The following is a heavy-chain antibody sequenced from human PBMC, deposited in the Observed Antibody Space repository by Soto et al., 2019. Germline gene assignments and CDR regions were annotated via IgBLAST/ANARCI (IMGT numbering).Heavy chain of an antibody. D-gene: IGHD5-12*01. CDR3: ARGYSGYENFDN. J-gene: IGHJ4*02. Sequence: ASVKVSCKASGFTFTNYYMHWVRQDPGQGLEWMGMINPSGDATSYAQKFQGRVTMTRDTSTSTVNVELSSLRSEDTAVYFCARGYSGYENFDNWGQGTLVTVSS. CDR1: GFTFTNYY. CDR2: INPSGDAT. V-gene: IGHV1-46*03.